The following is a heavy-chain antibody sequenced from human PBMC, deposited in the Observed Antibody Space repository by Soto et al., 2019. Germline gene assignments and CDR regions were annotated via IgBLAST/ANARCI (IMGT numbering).Heavy chain of an antibody. CDR2: INPNGGST. V-gene: IGHV1-46*01. D-gene: IGHD2-21*01. CDR1: EYTFIHYY. J-gene: IGHJ4*02. CDR3: ARSLLQGDF. Sequence: QVQLVQSGAEVKKPGASVKISCKASEYTFIHYYIHWVRQAPGQGLEWMAIINPNGGSTNYAQKFQGRVTVTSDTSTTTVSMELNSLESDDTAVYFCARSLLQGDFWGQGTLVTVSS.